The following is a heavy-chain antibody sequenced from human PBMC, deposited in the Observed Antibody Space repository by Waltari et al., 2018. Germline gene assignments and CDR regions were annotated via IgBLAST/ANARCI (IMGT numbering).Heavy chain of an antibody. D-gene: IGHD3-16*02. Sequence: QVQLRESGPGLVKPSETLSLTCAVSGYSISNGYDWGWIRQPPGKGLEYVGSVFRSGSSYYNAALKSRVTISLDTSKNQFSLKLNSVTAADTALYYCATVDTFGGIMVARFDYWGQGILVTVSS. J-gene: IGHJ4*02. CDR3: ATVDTFGGIMVARFDY. V-gene: IGHV4-38-2*01. CDR1: GYSISNGYD. CDR2: VFRSGSS.